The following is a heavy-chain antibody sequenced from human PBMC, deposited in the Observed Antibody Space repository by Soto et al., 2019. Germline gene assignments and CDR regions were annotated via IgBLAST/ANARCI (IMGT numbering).Heavy chain of an antibody. J-gene: IGHJ4*02. D-gene: IGHD2-21*01. V-gene: IGHV1-18*01. CDR1: GYTFTSYG. CDR2: ISPNSGDT. CDR3: AKEMVNLNGPQNLLDY. Sequence: QVQLVQSAGEVKQPGASVKVSCKASGYTFTSYGITWVRQAPGQGLEWMGWISPNSGDTRYAQNLQGRVTMTTDKYPNKAYKELRSLTSDDTGLNYCAKEMVNLNGPQNLLDYWGQGALVTVSS.